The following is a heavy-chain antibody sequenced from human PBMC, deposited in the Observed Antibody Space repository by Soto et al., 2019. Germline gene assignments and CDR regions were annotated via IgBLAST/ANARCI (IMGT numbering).Heavy chain of an antibody. CDR3: AGRLLWFGELSPPDY. D-gene: IGHD3-10*01. J-gene: IGHJ4*02. CDR2: IYYSGST. CDR1: GGSISSYY. Sequence: PSETLSLTCTVSGGSISSYYWSWIRQPPGKGLEWIGYIYYSGSTNYNPSLKSRVTISVDTSKNQFSLKLSSVTAAYTAVYYCAGRLLWFGELSPPDYSGQGTLVTVSS. V-gene: IGHV4-59*08.